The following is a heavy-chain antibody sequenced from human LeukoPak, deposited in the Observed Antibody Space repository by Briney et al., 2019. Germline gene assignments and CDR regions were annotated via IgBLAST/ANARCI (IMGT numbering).Heavy chain of an antibody. CDR1: GFTFSNAW. V-gene: IGHV3-15*07. J-gene: IGHJ4*02. D-gene: IGHD2-8*01. CDR3: TADIVLMVYAVGY. CDR2: IKSKTDGGTT. Sequence: PGGSLRLSCAASGFTFSNAWMNWVRQAPGKGLEWVGRIKSKTDGGTTDYAAPVKGRFTISRDDSKNTLYLQMNSLKTEDTAVYYCTADIVLMVYAVGYWGQGTLVTVSS.